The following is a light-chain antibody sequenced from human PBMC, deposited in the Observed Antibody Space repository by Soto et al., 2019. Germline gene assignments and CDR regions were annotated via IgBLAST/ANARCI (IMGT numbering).Light chain of an antibody. CDR3: SSFTSSMTIV. CDR1: SSDVGGYNS. J-gene: IGLJ1*01. CDR2: DVT. V-gene: IGLV2-14*01. Sequence: QSVLTQPASVSGSPGQSITISCTGTSSDVGGYNSVSWYQQHPGKAPKLILYDVTDRPSGVSYRFSGSKSGNTASLTISGLQVADEADYFGSSFTSSMTIVFGSGTKVTVL.